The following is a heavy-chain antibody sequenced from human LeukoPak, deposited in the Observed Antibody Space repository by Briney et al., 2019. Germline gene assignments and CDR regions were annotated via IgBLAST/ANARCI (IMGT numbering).Heavy chain of an antibody. CDR3: ARDRGARGLKGYYFDF. D-gene: IGHD3-10*01. V-gene: IGHV4-4*07. CDR1: GDVIKSYY. Sequence: SSETLSLTCSVSGDVIKSYYWSWIRQPAGKGLEWIGRVYSGGSTNYNPSLKTRLTMSLDMSQNQFSLKLSSVTVADTAVYYCARDRGARGLKGYYFDFWGQGKLVTVSS. J-gene: IGHJ4*02. CDR2: VYSGGST.